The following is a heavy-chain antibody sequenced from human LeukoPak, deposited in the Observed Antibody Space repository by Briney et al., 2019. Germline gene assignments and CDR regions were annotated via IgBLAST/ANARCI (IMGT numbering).Heavy chain of an antibody. CDR3: AKAVVYYDFWSGHKTYYFDY. CDR1: GFTFSSYA. Sequence: GGSLRLSCAASGFTFSSYAMGWVRQAPGKGLEWVSSISGSGGSTYYADSVKGRLTISRDNSKNTLYLQMNSLRAEDTAVYYCAKAVVYYDFWSGHKTYYFDYWGQGTLVTVSS. D-gene: IGHD3-3*01. J-gene: IGHJ4*02. V-gene: IGHV3-23*01. CDR2: ISGSGGST.